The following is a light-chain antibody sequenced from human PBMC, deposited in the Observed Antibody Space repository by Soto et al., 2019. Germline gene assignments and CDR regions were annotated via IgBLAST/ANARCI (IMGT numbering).Light chain of an antibody. CDR3: QQLNSFPIS. V-gene: IGKV1-9*01. CDR2: GAS. CDR1: QGISSF. J-gene: IGKJ3*01. Sequence: IQLTQSPSSLSASVGDRVTITCRASQGISSFLAWYQQKPEKAPKLLIYGASTLQSGVPSRFSGSGSGTDFTLIIGSLQLEDFATYYCQQLNSFPISFGPGTKVDIK.